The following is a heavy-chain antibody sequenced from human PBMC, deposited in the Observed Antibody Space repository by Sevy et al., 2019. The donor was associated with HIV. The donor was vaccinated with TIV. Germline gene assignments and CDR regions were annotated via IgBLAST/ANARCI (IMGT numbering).Heavy chain of an antibody. D-gene: IGHD2-21*02. CDR1: GFTFSNGW. CDR3: TRGAYCGGDCYSDY. Sequence: GGSLRLSCTVSGFTFSNGWMSWVRQAPGKGLEWVGRIKSKTDGGTTDYPAPVKGRFTISRDDSKNRLYLQMNSLKTEDTAVYYCTRGAYCGGDCYSDYWGQGTLVTVSS. J-gene: IGHJ4*02. CDR2: IKSKTDGGTT. V-gene: IGHV3-15*01.